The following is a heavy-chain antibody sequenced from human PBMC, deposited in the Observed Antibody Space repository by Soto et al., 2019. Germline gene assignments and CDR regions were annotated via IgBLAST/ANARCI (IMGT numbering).Heavy chain of an antibody. D-gene: IGHD4-17*01. V-gene: IGHV4-30-2*01. CDR1: GGSISSGGYS. CDR3: ARRLLYFDY. CDR2: IYHSGST. Sequence: PSETLSLTCAVSGGSISSGGYSWSWIRQPPGKGLEWIGYIYHSGSTYYNPSLKSRVTISVDRSKNQFSLKLSSVTAADTAVYYCARRLLYFDYWGQGTLVTVSS. J-gene: IGHJ4*02.